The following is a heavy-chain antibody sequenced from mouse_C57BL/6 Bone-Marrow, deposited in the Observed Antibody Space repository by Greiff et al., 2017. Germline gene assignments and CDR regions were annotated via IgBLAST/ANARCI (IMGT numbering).Heavy chain of an antibody. Sequence: EVKLMESGGDLVKPGGSLKLSCAASGFTFSSYGMSWVRQTPDKRLEWVATISSGGSYTYYPDSVKGRFTISRDNAKNTLYLQMSSLKSEDTAMXYCPRHRAPYFDYWGQGTTLTVSS. J-gene: IGHJ2*01. CDR3: PRHRAPYFDY. CDR2: ISSGGSYT. CDR1: GFTFSSYG. V-gene: IGHV5-6*01. D-gene: IGHD3-3*01.